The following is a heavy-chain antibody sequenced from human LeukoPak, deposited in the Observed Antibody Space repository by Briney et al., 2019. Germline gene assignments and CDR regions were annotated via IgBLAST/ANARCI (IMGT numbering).Heavy chain of an antibody. D-gene: IGHD2-15*01. Sequence: GGSLRLSCVGSGFTFSDAWMSWVRQAPGKGLEWVGRIKSKSDGGTIDYAAPVKGRFTISRDDSGNTLYLQMNSLKTEDTAVYYCTTRRQDGWWGQGTLVTVS. J-gene: IGHJ4*02. CDR3: TTRRQDGW. CDR1: GFTFSDAW. CDR2: IKSKSDGGTI. V-gene: IGHV3-15*01.